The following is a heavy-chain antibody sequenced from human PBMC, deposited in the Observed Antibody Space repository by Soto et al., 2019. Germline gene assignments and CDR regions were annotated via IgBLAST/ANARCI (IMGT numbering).Heavy chain of an antibody. D-gene: IGHD3-22*01. J-gene: IGHJ5*02. CDR1: GYTFTSYG. CDR2: ISAYNGNT. CDR3: ARDLFLGYYDSSGYYDPYNWFDP. V-gene: IGHV1-18*01. Sequence: ASVKVSCKASGYTFTSYGISWVRQAPGQGLEWMGWISAYNGNTNYAQKLQGRVTMTTDTSTSTAYMELRSLRSDDTAVYYCARDLFLGYYDSSGYYDPYNWFDPWGQGTLVTVS.